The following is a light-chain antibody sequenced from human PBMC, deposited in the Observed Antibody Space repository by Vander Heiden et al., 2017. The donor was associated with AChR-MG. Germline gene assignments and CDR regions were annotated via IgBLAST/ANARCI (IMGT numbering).Light chain of an antibody. Sequence: QSALTQPASVSGSPGQSITIPCTGTSSDVGGYNYVSWSQQHPGKAPKLIIYEVSNRPSGVSNRFSGSKSGNTASLTISGLQAEDEADYHCSSYTSDTGSSTLVVFGGGTKLTVL. CDR2: EVS. CDR1: SSDVGGYNY. CDR3: SSYTSDTGSSTLVV. V-gene: IGLV2-14*01. J-gene: IGLJ2*01.